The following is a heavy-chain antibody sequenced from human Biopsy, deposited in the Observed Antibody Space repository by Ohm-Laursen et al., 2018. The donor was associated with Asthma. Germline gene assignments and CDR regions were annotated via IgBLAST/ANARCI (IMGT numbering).Heavy chain of an antibody. V-gene: IGHV4-39*01. J-gene: IGHJ4*02. CDR3: ASPVNRAFGGYEWAAVFDY. CDR2: THYSGST. CDR1: GASIRGSGSY. D-gene: IGHD5-12*01. Sequence: SDTLSLTCTVSGASIRGSGSYWAWIRQAPGKGPEWIGTTHYSGSTFYKPSLRSRVTMSLATSTNQFSLRLRSVTATDTAVYYCASPVNRAFGGYEWAAVFDYWGQGILVTVSS.